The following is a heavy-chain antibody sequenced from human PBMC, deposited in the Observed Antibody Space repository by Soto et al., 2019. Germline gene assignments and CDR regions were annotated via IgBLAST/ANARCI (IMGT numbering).Heavy chain of an antibody. CDR2: ISAYNGNT. CDR3: AREYSSSWYNYYYYGMDV. Sequence: GASVKVSCKASGYTFTSYGISWVRQAPGQGLEWMGWISAYNGNTNYAQKLQGRVTMTTDTSISTAYMELSSLRSEDTAVYYCAREYSSSWYNYYYYGMDVWGQGTTVTAP. J-gene: IGHJ6*02. V-gene: IGHV1-18*04. CDR1: GYTFTSYG. D-gene: IGHD6-13*01.